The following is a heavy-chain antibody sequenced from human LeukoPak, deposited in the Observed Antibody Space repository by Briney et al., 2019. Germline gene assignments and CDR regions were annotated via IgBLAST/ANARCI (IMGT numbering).Heavy chain of an antibody. CDR3: FCYGSGRNDAFDI. Sequence: SCKASGYTFINNWMHWVRQAPGQGLEWVAFIRYDGSNKYYADSVKGRFTISRDNSKNTLYLQMNSLRAEDTAVYYCFCYGSGRNDAFDIWGQGTMVTVSS. CDR1: GYTFINNW. D-gene: IGHD3-10*01. V-gene: IGHV3-30*02. CDR2: IRYDGSNK. J-gene: IGHJ3*02.